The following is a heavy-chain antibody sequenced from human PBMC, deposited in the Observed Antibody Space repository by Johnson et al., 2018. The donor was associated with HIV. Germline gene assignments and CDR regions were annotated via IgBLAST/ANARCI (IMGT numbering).Heavy chain of an antibody. CDR2: ISYDGSNK. Sequence: QVQLMESGGGVVQPGRSLRLSCAASGFTFSSYAMHWVRQAPGKGLEWVAVISYDGSNKYYADSVKGRFTISRDNSKNTLYLQMNSLRAGDTAVYYCARGDRYHAFDIWGQGTMVTVSS. J-gene: IGHJ3*02. CDR3: ARGDRYHAFDI. CDR1: GFTFSSYA. D-gene: IGHD3-16*02. V-gene: IGHV3-30*14.